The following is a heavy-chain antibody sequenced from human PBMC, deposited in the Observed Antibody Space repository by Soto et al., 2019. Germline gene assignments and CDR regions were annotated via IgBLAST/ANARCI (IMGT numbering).Heavy chain of an antibody. CDR1: GFTISSYW. CDR3: ARDGRNNFDF. D-gene: IGHD1-26*01. Sequence: EVQLVESGGGLVQPGGSLRLSCAASGFTISSYWMHWVRQLPGKGLEWVSRINSDGKTIKYADSVKGRFTISRDNARNTLDLQMNSLRAEDTAVYYCARDGRNNFDFWGQGTLVTVSS. V-gene: IGHV3-74*01. J-gene: IGHJ4*02. CDR2: INSDGKTI.